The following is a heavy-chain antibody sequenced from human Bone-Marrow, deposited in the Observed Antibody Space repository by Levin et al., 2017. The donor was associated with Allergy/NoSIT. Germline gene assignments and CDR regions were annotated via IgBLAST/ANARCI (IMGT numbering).Heavy chain of an antibody. CDR1: GFTFGSYA. Sequence: GGSLRLSCAASGFTFGSYAMSWVRQAPGKGLEWVSAITGSGDSTHYADSVKGRFTISRDNSKNTLYLQMNSLRAEDTAVYYCAKGYCHGGTCYSGWFDPWGQGTQVTVSS. CDR2: ITGSGDST. D-gene: IGHD2-15*01. V-gene: IGHV3-23*01. J-gene: IGHJ5*02. CDR3: AKGYCHGGTCYSGWFDP.